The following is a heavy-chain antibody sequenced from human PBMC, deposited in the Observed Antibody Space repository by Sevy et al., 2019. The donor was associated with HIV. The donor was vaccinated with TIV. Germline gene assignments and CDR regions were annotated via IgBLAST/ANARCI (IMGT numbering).Heavy chain of an antibody. CDR1: GGSISSGDYY. V-gene: IGHV4-30-4*01. Sequence: SETLSLTCTVSGGSISSGDYYWSWIRQPPGKGLEWIGYIYYSGSTYYNPSLKSRVTISVDTSKNQFSLKLGSVTAADTAVYYCARDYPPGFDCSGGSCYSSYGMDVWGQGTTVTVSS. D-gene: IGHD2-15*01. CDR2: IYYSGST. CDR3: ARDYPPGFDCSGGSCYSSYGMDV. J-gene: IGHJ6*02.